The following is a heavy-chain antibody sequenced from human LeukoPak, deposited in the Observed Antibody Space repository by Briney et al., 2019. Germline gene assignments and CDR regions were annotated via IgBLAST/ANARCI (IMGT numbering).Heavy chain of an antibody. V-gene: IGHV3-11*01. J-gene: IGHJ6*02. D-gene: IGHD3-9*01. Sequence: PGGSLRLSCAASGFTFRDYYMTWIRQAPGKGLEWISYISRSGNTLYYADSVEGRFTISRDNAKNSLYLQMNSLRAEDTAVYYCAREVVIFPDYYYYGMDAWGQGTTVTVSS. CDR1: GFTFRDYY. CDR3: AREVVIFPDYYYYGMDA. CDR2: ISRSGNTL.